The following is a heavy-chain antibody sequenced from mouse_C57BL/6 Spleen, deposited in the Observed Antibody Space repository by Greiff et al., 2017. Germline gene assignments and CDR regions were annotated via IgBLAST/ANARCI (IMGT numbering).Heavy chain of an antibody. CDR3: ARKGYYDWYFDV. J-gene: IGHJ1*03. CDR2: IYLGSGST. D-gene: IGHD1-1*02. Sequence: QVQLQQPGAELVKPGASVKMSCKASGYTFTSYWITWVKQRPGQGLEWIGDIYLGSGSTNYNEKFKSKATLTVDTSSSTAYMQLSSLTSEDSAVYYGARKGYYDWYFDVWGTGTTVTVSS. V-gene: IGHV1-55*01. CDR1: GYTFTSYW.